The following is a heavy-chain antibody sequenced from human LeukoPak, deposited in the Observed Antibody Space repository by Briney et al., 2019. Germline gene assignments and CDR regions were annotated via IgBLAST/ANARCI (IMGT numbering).Heavy chain of an antibody. CDR2: ISYDGSNK. J-gene: IGHJ3*02. V-gene: IGHV3-30*04. CDR3: ARALDYYDSSGTGDAFDI. CDR1: GFTFSSYA. Sequence: GGSLRLSCAASGFTFSSYAMHWVRQAPGKGLEWVAVISYDGSNKYYANSVKGRFTISRDNSKNTLYLQMNSLRAEDTAVYYCARALDYYDSSGTGDAFDIWGQGTMVTVSS. D-gene: IGHD3-22*01.